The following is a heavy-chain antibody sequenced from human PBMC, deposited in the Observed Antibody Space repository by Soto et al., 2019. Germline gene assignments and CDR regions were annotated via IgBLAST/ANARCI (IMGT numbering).Heavy chain of an antibody. J-gene: IGHJ6*02. Sequence: PGGSLRLSCAASGFTFSSYAMSWVRQAPGRGPEWVSGISGSGGSTYYADSVKGRFTISRDNSKNTLCLQVNSLRAEDTAVYYCAKGTYGGNHDYYYYGMDGWGQGTTVTVAS. D-gene: IGHD4-17*01. V-gene: IGHV3-23*01. CDR3: AKGTYGGNHDYYYYGMDG. CDR2: ISGSGGST. CDR1: GFTFSSYA.